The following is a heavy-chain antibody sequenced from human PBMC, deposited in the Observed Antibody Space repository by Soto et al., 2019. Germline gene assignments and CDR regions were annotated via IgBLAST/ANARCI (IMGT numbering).Heavy chain of an antibody. D-gene: IGHD1-7*01. CDR2: IRSKAYGGAT. Sequence: GGSLRLCCTASGFTFGDYAMSWFRQAPGKGLEWVGFIRSKAYGGATEYAASVKGRFTISRDDSKSIAYLQMNSLKTEDTAVYYCTRVRLELRDYYYNGMDVWGQGTTVTVTS. V-gene: IGHV3-49*03. CDR3: TRVRLELRDYYYNGMDV. J-gene: IGHJ6*02. CDR1: GFTFGDYA.